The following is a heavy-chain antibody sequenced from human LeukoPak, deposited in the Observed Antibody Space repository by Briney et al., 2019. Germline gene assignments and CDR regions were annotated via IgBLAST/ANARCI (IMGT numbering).Heavy chain of an antibody. J-gene: IGHJ3*02. CDR1: GVSLRSYY. CDR3: ARFTYYYGSGSNDAFDI. D-gene: IGHD3-10*01. V-gene: IGHV4-59*01. Sequence: AETLSLTCTVSGVSLRSYYWSGLPQPPGKGLEGIGYFYYSGSTNYNPSLTSRVTISVDTSKNQFSLKLSSVTAADTAVYYCARFTYYYGSGSNDAFDIWGQVTMVTASS. CDR2: FYYSGST.